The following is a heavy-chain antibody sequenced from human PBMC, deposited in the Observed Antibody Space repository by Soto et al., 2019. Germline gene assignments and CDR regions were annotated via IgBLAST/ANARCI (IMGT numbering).Heavy chain of an antibody. CDR3: AHRPITFMASWFNP. J-gene: IGHJ5*02. Sequence: QITLKESGPTLVKPAQPLTLTCTFSGFSLSTSGVAVGWLRQPPGKAPEWLALVYWDDDKRYSPSLKSRLTITNDTSKNQVVLTMPNMEPVDTATYYCAHRPITFMASWFNPWGQGIPVTVSS. CDR1: GFSLSTSGVA. CDR2: VYWDDDK. D-gene: IGHD3-16*01. V-gene: IGHV2-5*02.